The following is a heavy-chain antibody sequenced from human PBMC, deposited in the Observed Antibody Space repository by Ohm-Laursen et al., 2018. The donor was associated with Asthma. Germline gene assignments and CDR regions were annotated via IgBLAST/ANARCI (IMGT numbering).Heavy chain of an antibody. CDR3: AKGVSPYCSGGSCYSDAFDI. D-gene: IGHD2-15*01. V-gene: IGHV3-30*18. J-gene: IGHJ3*02. CDR1: GFTFSSYG. Sequence: SLRLSCTASGFTFSSYGMHWVRQAPGKGLEWVAVIWYDGSNKYYADSVKGRFTISRDNSKNTLYLQMNSLRAEDTAVYYCAKGVSPYCSGGSCYSDAFDIWGQGTMVTVSS. CDR2: IWYDGSNK.